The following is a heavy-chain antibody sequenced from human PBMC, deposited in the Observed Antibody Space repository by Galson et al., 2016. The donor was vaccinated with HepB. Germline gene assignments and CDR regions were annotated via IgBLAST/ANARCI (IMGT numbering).Heavy chain of an antibody. CDR3: ARDPGFRNGMNV. CDR2: SYSDGST. J-gene: IGHJ6*02. Sequence: SLRLSCAASGFIVSNDYMNWVRQAPGKGLEWLSVSYSDGSTYYAESVRGRFTISRDNSKNSVFLQMNNLRAEDTAVYYCARDPGFRNGMNVWGQGTTVTVSS. V-gene: IGHV3-53*01. CDR1: GFIVSNDY.